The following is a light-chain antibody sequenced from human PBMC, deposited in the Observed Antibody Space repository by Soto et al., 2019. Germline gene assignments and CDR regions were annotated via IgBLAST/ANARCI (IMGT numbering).Light chain of an antibody. CDR3: QSYDSSLSAWV. CDR2: GNS. V-gene: IGLV1-40*01. CDR1: SSNIGTGYD. J-gene: IGLJ3*02. Sequence: QTVLTQPPSVSGAPGQRVTISCTGSSSNIGTGYDIHWYQQLPGPAPKLLIYGNSIRPSGVPDRFSGSKSGTSASLAVTGLQAEDEADYYFQSYDSSLSAWVFGGGTKLPVL.